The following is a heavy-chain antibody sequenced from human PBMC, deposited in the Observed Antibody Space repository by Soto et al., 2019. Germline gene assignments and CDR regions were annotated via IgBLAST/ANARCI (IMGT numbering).Heavy chain of an antibody. V-gene: IGHV3-74*01. CDR3: ARHIAVPGANYHSGMGV. D-gene: IGHD6-19*01. Sequence: GGSLRLSCAASGFTFSSYWIHWVRQTPGKGLVWVSRIDGDGSTTNYADSVKGRFTISRDNAKNTVYLQMNSLRAEDTGVYYCARHIAVPGANYHSGMGVWGPGATVTVSS. J-gene: IGHJ6*02. CDR1: GFTFSSYW. CDR2: IDGDGSTT.